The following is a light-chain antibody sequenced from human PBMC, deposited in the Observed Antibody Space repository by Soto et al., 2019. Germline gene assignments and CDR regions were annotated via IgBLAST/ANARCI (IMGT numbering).Light chain of an antibody. CDR3: QQRSNWPPIT. J-gene: IGKJ5*01. V-gene: IGKV3-15*01. CDR2: AAS. CDR1: QSVSVD. Sequence: EVVMTQSPGTLSVSPGERATLSCRAGQSVSVDLAWYQHKPGQAPRLLIYAASTRAPGIPARFSGSGSGTEFTLTIGSLQSEDFAIYYCQQRSNWPPITFGQGTRLEI.